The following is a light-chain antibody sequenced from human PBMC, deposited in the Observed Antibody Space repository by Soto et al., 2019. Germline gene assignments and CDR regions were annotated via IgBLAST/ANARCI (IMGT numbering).Light chain of an antibody. CDR2: DAS. CDR1: QSVSSY. CDR3: QQRSDWPST. Sequence: EIVLTQSPATLSLSPGERVTLSFRASQSVSSYLAWYQQKPGQAPRLLIYDASNRATGIPARFSGSGSGTDFTLTISSLEPDDFAVYYCQQRSDWPSTFGGGTKVQIK. J-gene: IGKJ4*01. V-gene: IGKV3-11*01.